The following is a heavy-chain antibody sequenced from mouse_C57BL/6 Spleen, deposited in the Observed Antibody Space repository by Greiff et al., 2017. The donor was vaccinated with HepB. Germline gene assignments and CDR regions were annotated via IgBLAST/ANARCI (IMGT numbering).Heavy chain of an antibody. CDR1: GYTFTDYE. Sequence: QVQLKQSGAELVRPGASVTLSCKASGYTFTDYEMHWVKQTPVHGLEWIGAIDPETGGTAYNQKFKGKAILTADKSSSTAYMELRSLTSEDSAVYYCTRDYGSSCYFDYWGQGTTLTVSS. CDR3: TRDYGSSCYFDY. V-gene: IGHV1-15*01. J-gene: IGHJ2*01. D-gene: IGHD1-1*01. CDR2: IDPETGGT.